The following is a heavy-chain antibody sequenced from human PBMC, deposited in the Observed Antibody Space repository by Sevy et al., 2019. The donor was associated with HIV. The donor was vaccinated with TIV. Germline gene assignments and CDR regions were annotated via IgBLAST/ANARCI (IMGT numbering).Heavy chain of an antibody. D-gene: IGHD1-1*01. CDR3: ARSQNLDSSPFDY. V-gene: IGHV4-30-4*01. CDR2: FFHSGNM. Sequence: KQSQTLSLTCTVSGNSISADDYYWSWIRQPPGKGLEWFGYFFHSGNMYFNPSLKSRSVISVDMCKDIVYLNLTAVTAADTAVYFCARSQNLDSSPFDYWGQGALVTVSS. CDR1: GNSISADDYY. J-gene: IGHJ4*02.